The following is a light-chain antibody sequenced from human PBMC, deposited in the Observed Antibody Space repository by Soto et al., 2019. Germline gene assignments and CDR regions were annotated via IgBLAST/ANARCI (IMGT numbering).Light chain of an antibody. J-gene: IGKJ1*01. CDR1: QSVNNN. Sequence: EIILTQSPASLSVSPGERATLSCRASQSVNNNLAWYQQKPGQAPRLLIYGASTRATGIPGRFRGSGSGTEFTLTITSLQSEDFAVYYCQQYGSSGTFGQGTKV. CDR3: QQYGSSGT. CDR2: GAS. V-gene: IGKV3-15*01.